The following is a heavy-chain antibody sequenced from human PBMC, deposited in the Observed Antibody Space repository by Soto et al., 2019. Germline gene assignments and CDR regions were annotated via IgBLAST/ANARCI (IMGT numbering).Heavy chain of an antibody. CDR2: IYYSGST. CDR1: GGSISSYY. Sequence: SETLSLTCTVSGGSISSYYWSWIRQPPGKGLEWIGYIYYSGSTNYNPSLKSRVTISVDTSKNQFSLKLSSVTAADTAVYYCARQKLAYFDYWGQGTLVTVSS. CDR3: ARQKLAYFDY. J-gene: IGHJ4*02. V-gene: IGHV4-59*08.